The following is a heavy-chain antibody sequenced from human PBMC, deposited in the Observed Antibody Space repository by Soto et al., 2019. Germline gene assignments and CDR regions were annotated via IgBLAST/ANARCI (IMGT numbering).Heavy chain of an antibody. V-gene: IGHV1-69*13. CDR2: IIPIFGTA. CDR3: ASEYSSSSGYYYDMDV. J-gene: IGHJ6*02. D-gene: IGHD6-6*01. Sequence: SVKVSCKASGGTFSSYAISWVRQAPGQGLEWMGGIIPIFGTANYAQKFQGRVTITADESTSTAYMELSSLRSEDTAVYYCASEYSSSSGYYYDMDVWGQGTTVTVSS. CDR1: GGTFSSYA.